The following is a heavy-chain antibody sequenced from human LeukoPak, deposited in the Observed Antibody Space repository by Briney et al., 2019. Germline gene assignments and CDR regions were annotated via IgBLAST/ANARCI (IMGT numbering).Heavy chain of an antibody. Sequence: SETLSLTCTVSGDSISSGNYWGWIRQPPGKGLEWIGSIFHTGSTYFNLSLKSRVTISVDTSKNQFSLRLSSVTAADTAVYYCARSGVVFGVAPVYYFDYWGQGTLVTVSS. CDR3: ARSGVVFGVAPVYYFDY. CDR1: GDSISSGNY. CDR2: IFHTGST. J-gene: IGHJ4*02. V-gene: IGHV4-38-2*02. D-gene: IGHD3-3*01.